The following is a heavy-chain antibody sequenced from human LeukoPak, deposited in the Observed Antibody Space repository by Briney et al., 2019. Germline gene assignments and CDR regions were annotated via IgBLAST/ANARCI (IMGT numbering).Heavy chain of an antibody. CDR2: IYYSGST. CDR3: ARLSPIWWFY. Sequence: SETLSLTCTVSGGSISSGGYYWSWIRQHPGKGLEWIEYIYYSGSTYYNPSLKSRVTISSDTSKNQFSLKLTSVTAADTAVYYCARLSPIWWFYWGQGTLVTVSS. V-gene: IGHV4-31*03. J-gene: IGHJ4*02. D-gene: IGHD2-21*01. CDR1: GGSISSGGYY.